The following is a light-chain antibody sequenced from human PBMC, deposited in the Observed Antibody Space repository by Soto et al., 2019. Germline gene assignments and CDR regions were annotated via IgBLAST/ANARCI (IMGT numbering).Light chain of an antibody. V-gene: IGLV2-8*01. Sequence: QSVLTQPPSASGSPGQSVAISCTGTSSDVGGYNYVSWYQQHPGKAPKLMIYEVNKRPSGVPDRFSGSKSGNTASLTVSGLQAEDEAHYFCTSYRRGPLYVFGNGTKVTVL. CDR3: TSYRRGPLYV. CDR2: EVN. CDR1: SSDVGGYNY. J-gene: IGLJ1*01.